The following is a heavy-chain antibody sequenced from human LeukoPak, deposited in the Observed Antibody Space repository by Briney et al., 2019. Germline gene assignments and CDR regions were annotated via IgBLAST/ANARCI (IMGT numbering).Heavy chain of an antibody. Sequence: SQTLSLTCAISGDSVSSNSAAWNWTRQSPSRGLEWLGRTYYRSKWYNDYAVSVKSRITINPDTSKNQFSLQLNSVTPEDTAVYYCARGRIAARRVRNNWFDPWGQGTLVTVSS. V-gene: IGHV6-1*01. CDR3: ARGRIAARRVRNNWFDP. D-gene: IGHD6-6*01. CDR1: GDSVSSNSAA. J-gene: IGHJ5*02. CDR2: TYYRSKWYN.